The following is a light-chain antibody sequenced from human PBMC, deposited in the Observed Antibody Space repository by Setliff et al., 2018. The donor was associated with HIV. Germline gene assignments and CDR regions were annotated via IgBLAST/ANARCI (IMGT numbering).Light chain of an antibody. J-gene: IGLJ3*02. V-gene: IGLV1-51*02. CDR3: ATWDDSLIAGV. CDR1: SSNIGSNY. CDR2: EDD. Sequence: QSVLTQPPSVSVAPGQKVTISCSGSSSNIGSNYVSWYQQLPGTAPKLLIFEDDERPSGIPDRFSGSKSDTSATLDITGLQTGDEADYYCATWDDSLIAGVFGGGTQLTVL.